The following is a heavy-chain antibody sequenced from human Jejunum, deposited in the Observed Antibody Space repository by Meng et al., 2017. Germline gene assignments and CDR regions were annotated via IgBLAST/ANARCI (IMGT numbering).Heavy chain of an antibody. Sequence: VPLQQSGPGLVNPSHTLSLTCAISGDSVSSNSAACNWIRQSPSRGLEWLGRTYYRSKYYNDYALSVKSRITINPDTSKNQFSLQLNSVTPEDTAIYYCARDWGDVRGGFDFWGQGTLVTVSS. CDR3: ARDWGDVRGGFDF. D-gene: IGHD3-10*02. V-gene: IGHV6-1*01. CDR2: TYYRSKYYN. CDR1: GDSVSSNSAA. J-gene: IGHJ4*02.